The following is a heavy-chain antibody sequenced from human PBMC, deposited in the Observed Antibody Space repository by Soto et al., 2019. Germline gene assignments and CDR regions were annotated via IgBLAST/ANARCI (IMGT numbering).Heavy chain of an antibody. J-gene: IGHJ4*02. Sequence: GGSLRLSCAASGFIFSNYVMYWVRQAPGKGLEWVAFMSYDGTTKYYADSVKGRFTISRDNSKNTLYLQMNSLRPEDTGVYYCSREVLWSRYFDYWGQGTRVTVSA. CDR3: SREVLWSRYFDY. CDR2: MSYDGTTK. D-gene: IGHD3-10*01. V-gene: IGHV3-30-3*01. CDR1: GFIFSNYV.